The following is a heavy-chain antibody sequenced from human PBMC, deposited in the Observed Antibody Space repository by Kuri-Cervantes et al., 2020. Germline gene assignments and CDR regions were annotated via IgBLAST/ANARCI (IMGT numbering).Heavy chain of an antibody. V-gene: IGHV3-7*01. CDR3: ARDRAPLVRSGDAYDY. Sequence: GGSLRLSCAASGFTFSTYWMSWVRQAPGKGLEWVANIKQDGSERYYVDSVKGRFTISIGNAKNSLYLQMNSLRAEDTAVYYCARDRAPLVRSGDAYDYWGQGTLVTVSS. D-gene: IGHD6-13*01. CDR1: GFTFSTYW. CDR2: IKQDGSER. J-gene: IGHJ4*02.